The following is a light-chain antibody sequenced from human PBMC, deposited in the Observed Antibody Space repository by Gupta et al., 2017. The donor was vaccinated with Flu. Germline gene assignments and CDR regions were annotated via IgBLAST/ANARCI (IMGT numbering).Light chain of an antibody. CDR1: FSDIGSNF. V-gene: IGLV1-47*01. CDR2: RSS. CDR3: ASWDDNQSGWV. J-gene: IGLJ3*02. Sequence: SVLTQPPSASDTPGQRVTISCSGSFSDIGSNFVYWYQHPPGTAPKLLISRSSQRPSGVPDRFSGSKSGTSAALAISGLRSEDEADYYCASWDDNQSGWVFGGGTKLTVL.